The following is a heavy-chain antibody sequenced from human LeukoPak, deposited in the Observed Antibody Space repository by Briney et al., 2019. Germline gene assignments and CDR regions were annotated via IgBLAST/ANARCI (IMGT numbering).Heavy chain of an antibody. CDR1: GFTFGDYT. V-gene: IGHV3-49*03. J-gene: IGHJ4*02. CDR3: ARARYFDWSISAY. D-gene: IGHD3-9*01. Sequence: GGSLRLSCTTSGFTFGDYTMSWFRHAPGKGLEWVGFIRSTADGGTTAYAASVKGRFTISRDDSKSIAYLQMNSLKTEDTAVYYCARARYFDWSISAYWGQGTLVTVSS. CDR2: IRSTADGGTT.